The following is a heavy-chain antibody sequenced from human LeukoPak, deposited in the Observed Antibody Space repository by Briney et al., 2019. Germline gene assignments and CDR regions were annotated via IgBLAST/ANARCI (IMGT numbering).Heavy chain of an antibody. V-gene: IGHV4-38-2*02. Sequence: PSETLSLTCTVSGYSISSGYYWGWIRQPPGKGLEWIGSIYHSGSTYYNPSLKSRVTISVDTSKNQFSLKLSSVTAADTAVYYCARADSRNYYYYMDVWGKGTTVTVSS. J-gene: IGHJ6*03. CDR2: IYHSGST. D-gene: IGHD3-22*01. CDR1: GYSISSGYY. CDR3: ARADSRNYYYYMDV.